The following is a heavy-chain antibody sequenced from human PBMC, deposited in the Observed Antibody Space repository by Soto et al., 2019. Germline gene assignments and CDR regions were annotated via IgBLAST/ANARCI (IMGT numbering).Heavy chain of an antibody. V-gene: IGHV3-30*18. Sequence: GGSLRLSCAASGSTFSSYGMHWVRQAPGKGLEWVAVISYDGSNKYYADSVKGRFTISRDNSKNTLYLQMNSLRAEDTAVYYCAKDLEDSWIVGATRGPFDYWGQGTLVTVSS. CDR1: GSTFSSYG. J-gene: IGHJ4*02. CDR3: AKDLEDSWIVGATRGPFDY. CDR2: ISYDGSNK. D-gene: IGHD1-26*01.